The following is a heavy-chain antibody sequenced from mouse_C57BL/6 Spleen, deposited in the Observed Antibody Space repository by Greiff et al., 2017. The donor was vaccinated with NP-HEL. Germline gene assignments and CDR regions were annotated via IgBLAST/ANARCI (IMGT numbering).Heavy chain of an antibody. V-gene: IGHV5-12*01. Sequence: EVKLVESGGGLVQPGGSLKLSCAASGFTFSDYYMYWVRQTPEKRLEWVAYISNGGGSTYYPDTVKGRFTISRDNAKNTLYLQMSRLKSEDTAMYYCARQQDFYFDYWGQGTTLTVSS. CDR1: GFTFSDYY. J-gene: IGHJ2*01. CDR2: ISNGGGST. CDR3: ARQQDFYFDY.